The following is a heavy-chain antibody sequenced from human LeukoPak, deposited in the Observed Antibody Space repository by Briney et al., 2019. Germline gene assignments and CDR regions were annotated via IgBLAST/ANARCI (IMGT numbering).Heavy chain of an antibody. CDR2: ISSSGSTM. CDR3: ARTSSSWYGMGGWFDP. Sequence: GGSLRLSCAASGFTFSSYEMNWVRQAPGKGLEWVSYISSSGSTMYYADSVKGRFTISRDNAKNSLYLQMNSLRAEDTAVYYCARTSSSWYGMGGWFDPWGQGTLVTVPS. J-gene: IGHJ5*02. CDR1: GFTFSSYE. D-gene: IGHD6-13*01. V-gene: IGHV3-48*03.